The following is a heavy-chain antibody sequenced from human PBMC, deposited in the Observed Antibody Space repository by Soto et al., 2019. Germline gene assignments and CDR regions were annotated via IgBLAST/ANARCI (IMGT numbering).Heavy chain of an antibody. D-gene: IGHD6-19*01. CDR1: GFTFSSCG. Sequence: GGSLRLSCAASGFTFSSCGMHWVRQAPGKGLEWVAVISYDGSNKYYADSVKGRFTISRDNSKNTLYLQMNSLRAEDTAVYYCAKEITGDSSGWYMNYYYYYGMDVWGQGTTVTVSS. V-gene: IGHV3-30*18. CDR2: ISYDGSNK. CDR3: AKEITGDSSGWYMNYYYYYGMDV. J-gene: IGHJ6*02.